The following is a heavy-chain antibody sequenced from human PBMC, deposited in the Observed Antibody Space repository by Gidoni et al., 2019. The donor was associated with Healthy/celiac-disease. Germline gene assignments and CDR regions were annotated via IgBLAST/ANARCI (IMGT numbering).Heavy chain of an antibody. D-gene: IGHD6-19*01. V-gene: IGHV4-59*01. CDR1: GGSISSYY. CDR3: AIMYSSGWRWFDP. Sequence: QVQLQESGPGLVKPSETLSLTCTVSGGSISSYYWSWIRQPPGKGLEWIGYIYYSGSTNYNPSLKSRVTISVDTSKNQFSLKLSSVTAADTAVYYCAIMYSSGWRWFDPWGQGTLVTVSS. J-gene: IGHJ5*02. CDR2: IYYSGST.